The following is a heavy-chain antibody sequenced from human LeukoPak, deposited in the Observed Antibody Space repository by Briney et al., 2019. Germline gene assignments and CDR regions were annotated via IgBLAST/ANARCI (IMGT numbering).Heavy chain of an antibody. CDR3: ASATLRCSGGSCYEMDV. D-gene: IGHD2-15*01. Sequence: SVKVSCKASGGTFSSYTISWVRQAPGQGLEWMGGIIPLFGTPDYAQKFQDRLTIIADKSTSTAYMELSSLRSEDTAVYYCASATLRCSGGSCYEMDVWGKGTTVTVSS. J-gene: IGHJ6*04. V-gene: IGHV1-69*06. CDR2: IIPLFGTP. CDR1: GGTFSSYT.